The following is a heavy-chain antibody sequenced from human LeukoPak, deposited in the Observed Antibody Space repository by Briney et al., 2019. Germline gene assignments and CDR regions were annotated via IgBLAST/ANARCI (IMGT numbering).Heavy chain of an antibody. Sequence: GGSLRLSCAASGFTFSYFWMSWVRQGPGKGLEWVANIKPDGSLIYYVDSVKGRFTISRDNAKNSLYLQMNSLRAEDTAVYYCAKWELYSGFYYIDYWGQGTLATVSS. D-gene: IGHD1-26*01. CDR1: GFTFSYFW. V-gene: IGHV3-7*01. J-gene: IGHJ4*02. CDR3: AKWELYSGFYYIDY. CDR2: IKPDGSLI.